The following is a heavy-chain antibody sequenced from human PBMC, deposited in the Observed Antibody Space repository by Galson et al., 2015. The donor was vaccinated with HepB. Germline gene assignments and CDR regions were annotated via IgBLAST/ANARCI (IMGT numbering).Heavy chain of an antibody. V-gene: IGHV3-64D*08. CDR3: VKEDILSGFLVGSFHV. CDR2: ITNDGAGT. J-gene: IGHJ3*01. Sequence: SLRLSCAASGFDFNYYAMHWVRQAPGRGLEYISGITNDGAGTNYADFVRGRFTISRDNSRKSLNLRMTSLRPDDTALYYCVKEDILSGFLVGSFHVWGQGTMVTVSS. CDR1: GFDFNYYA. D-gene: IGHD3-9*01.